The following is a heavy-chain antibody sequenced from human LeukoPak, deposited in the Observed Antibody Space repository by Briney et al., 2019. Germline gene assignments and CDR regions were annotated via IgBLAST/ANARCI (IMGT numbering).Heavy chain of an antibody. CDR1: AGSITNYY. CDR3: ARVTIYGSGNLFDY. CDR2: IYYTGST. J-gene: IGHJ4*02. Sequence: SETLSLTCTVSAGSITNYYWSWIRQPPGKGLEWIGYIYYTGSTNYNPSLKSRVSISVDTSKNQFSLKLSSVTAADTAVYYCARVTIYGSGNLFDYWGQGTLVTVSS. D-gene: IGHD3-10*01. V-gene: IGHV4-59*12.